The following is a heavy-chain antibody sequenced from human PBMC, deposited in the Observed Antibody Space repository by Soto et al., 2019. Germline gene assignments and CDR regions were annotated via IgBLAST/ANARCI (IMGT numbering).Heavy chain of an antibody. D-gene: IGHD3-10*01. CDR2: IWYDGSNK. CDR3: ASNYGSGMYYNVIGYYYYYYRDV. V-gene: IGHV3-33*01. J-gene: IGHJ6*03. CDR1: GFTFSSYG. Sequence: QVQLVESGGGVVQPGRSLRLSCAASGFTFSSYGMHWVRQAPGKGLEWVAVIWYDGSNKYYADSVKGRFTISRDNSKNTLYLQMNSLRAEDTAVYYCASNYGSGMYYNVIGYYYYYYRDVWGKGTTVTVSS.